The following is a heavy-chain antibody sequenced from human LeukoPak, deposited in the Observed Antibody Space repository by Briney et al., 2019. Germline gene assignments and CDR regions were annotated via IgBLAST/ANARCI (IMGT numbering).Heavy chain of an antibody. CDR2: MNPISGNT. CDR3: ARGPPRSSKWYFFDY. D-gene: IGHD2-15*01. J-gene: IGHJ4*02. Sequence: ASVKVSCKASGYTFSNYDINWVRQASGQGLEWMGWMNPISGNTGYAQNFQGRVTISRNNSISSAYMELSSLRSEDTAVYYCARGPPRSSKWYFFDYWGQGSLVIVSS. CDR1: GYTFSNYD. V-gene: IGHV1-8*03.